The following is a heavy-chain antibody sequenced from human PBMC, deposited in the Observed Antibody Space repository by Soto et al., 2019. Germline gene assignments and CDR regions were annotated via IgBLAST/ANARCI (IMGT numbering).Heavy chain of an antibody. CDR3: ARGRRTAVTIDY. CDR1: GGSFSGYY. D-gene: IGHD4-17*01. J-gene: IGHJ4*02. V-gene: IGHV4-34*01. Sequence: QVQLQQWGAGLLKPSETLSLTCAVYGGSFSGYYWSWIRQPPGKGLEWIGEINHSGSTNYNPSLKRRATISVDTSENQFSRKLNSVTAADTAVYYCARGRRTAVTIDYWGQGTLVTVSS. CDR2: INHSGST.